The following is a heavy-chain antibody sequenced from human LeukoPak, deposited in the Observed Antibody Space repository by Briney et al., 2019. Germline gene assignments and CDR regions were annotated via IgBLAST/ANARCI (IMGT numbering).Heavy chain of an antibody. CDR3: ARKTPGTSVDV. J-gene: IGHJ6*02. CDR2: ITNTGNT. CDR1: GASITSYY. V-gene: IGHV4-39*01. D-gene: IGHD3-10*01. Sequence: SETLSLTCTVSGASITSYYWVWIRQPPGKGLEWIGTITNTGNTYSNPSLKSRVTISIDTSKTQISLKLTSVTAADTAVFYCARKTPGTSVDVWGQGTPVTVSS.